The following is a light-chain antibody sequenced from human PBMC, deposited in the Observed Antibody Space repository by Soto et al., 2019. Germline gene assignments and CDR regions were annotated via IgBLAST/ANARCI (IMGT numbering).Light chain of an antibody. CDR3: QKYDSVLFT. J-gene: IGKJ3*01. V-gene: IGKV1-27*01. Sequence: DVQMTQSPSSLSASVGDRVTITCRASQGISNYLAWYQQRPGKVPKLLIYAASTLQSGVPSRFSGSGSGTDFTLTISSLQPEDVATYYCQKYDSVLFTFGPGTKVDIK. CDR2: AAS. CDR1: QGISNY.